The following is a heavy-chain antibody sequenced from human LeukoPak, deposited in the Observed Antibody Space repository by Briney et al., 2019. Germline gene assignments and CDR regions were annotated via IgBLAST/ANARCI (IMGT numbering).Heavy chain of an antibody. CDR2: LYSGGST. V-gene: IGHV4-39*07. J-gene: IGHJ4*02. CDR1: GGSISSSSYY. D-gene: IGHD5-18*01. Sequence: SSETLSLTFTVSGGSISSSSYYWGWVRQPPGKGLEWIGSLYSGGSTYYNPSLKSRVTISVDTSKNQFSLRLSSVTAADTAVYYCARDLGGSYGQGYFDYWGQGTLVTVSS. CDR3: ARDLGGSYGQGYFDY.